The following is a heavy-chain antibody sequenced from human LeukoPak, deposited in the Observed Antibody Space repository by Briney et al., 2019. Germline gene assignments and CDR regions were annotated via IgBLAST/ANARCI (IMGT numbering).Heavy chain of an antibody. D-gene: IGHD1-26*01. CDR2: IYHSGST. J-gene: IGHJ4*02. CDR3: ARARVGATTSLFDY. V-gene: IGHV4-59*01. Sequence: SETLSLTCTVSGGSISSYYWSWIRQPAGKGLEWIGEIYHSGSTNCNPSLKSRVTISVDKSKNQFSLKLSSVTAADTAVYYCARARVGATTSLFDYWGQGTLVTVSS. CDR1: GGSISSYY.